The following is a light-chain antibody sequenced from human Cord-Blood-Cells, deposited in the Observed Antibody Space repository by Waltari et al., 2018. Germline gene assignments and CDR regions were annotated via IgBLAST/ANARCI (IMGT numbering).Light chain of an antibody. J-gene: IGKJ1*01. CDR1: QSVSSSY. CDR2: GAS. Sequence: EIVLTQSPGTLTLSPGERATLSCRASQSVSSSYLAWYQQKPGQAPRLLIYGASSRATGIPDRFSGSGSGTDFTLTISRLAPEDFAVYYCQRYGSSLWTFGQGTKVEIK. V-gene: IGKV3-20*01. CDR3: QRYGSSLWT.